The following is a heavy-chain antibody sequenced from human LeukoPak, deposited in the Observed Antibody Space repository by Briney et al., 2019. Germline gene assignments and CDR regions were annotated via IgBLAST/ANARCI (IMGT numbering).Heavy chain of an antibody. J-gene: IGHJ4*02. CDR2: IYPGDSDT. CDR1: GYSFTSYW. V-gene: IGHV5-51*01. D-gene: IGHD2-15*01. CDR3: ARAGFNLWVVAAAYYFDY. Sequence: GESLKISCKGSGYSFTSYWIGWVRQMPGKGLEWMGIIYPGDSDTRYSPSFQGQVTISADKSISTAYLQWSSLKASDTAMYYCARAGFNLWVVAAAYYFDYWAREPWSPSPQ.